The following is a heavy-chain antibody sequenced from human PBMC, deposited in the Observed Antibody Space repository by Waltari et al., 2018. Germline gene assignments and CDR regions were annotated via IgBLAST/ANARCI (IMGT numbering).Heavy chain of an antibody. V-gene: IGHV4-39*01. CDR2: VYYSGTT. CDR1: GVYITRNSYY. CDR3: ARRLGSGSYFNQGWFDP. D-gene: IGHD3-10*01. Sequence: QLELQESGPRLVKPSETLSLRCTVPGVYITRNSYYYDWIREPPGKGLEWIGTVYYSGTTYYNPSLESRVTISVDSSTNQFSLNLTSVTAADTAVYFCARRLGSGSYFNQGWFDPWGHGTLVTVSS. J-gene: IGHJ5*02.